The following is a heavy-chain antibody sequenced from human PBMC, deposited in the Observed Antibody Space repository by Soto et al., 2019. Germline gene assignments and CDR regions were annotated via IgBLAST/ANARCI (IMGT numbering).Heavy chain of an antibody. Sequence: QVQLVESGGGVVQPGRSLRLSCAASGFTFSSYGMHWVRQAPGKGLEWVAVIKYDGSNKYYADSVKGRFTISRDNSKNTLYLHMSRLRAENTAVYYCVKDASSGLPYYYGLDVWGPATTVTVSS. J-gene: IGHJ6*02. CDR2: IKYDGSNK. CDR1: GFTFSSYG. V-gene: IGHV3-30*18. D-gene: IGHD6-19*01. CDR3: VKDASSGLPYYYGLDV.